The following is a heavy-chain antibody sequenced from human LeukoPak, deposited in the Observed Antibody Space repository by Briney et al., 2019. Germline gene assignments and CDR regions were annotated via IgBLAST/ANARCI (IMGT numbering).Heavy chain of an antibody. Sequence: PSETLSLTCTVSGGSISTYYWNWIRQPPGKGLEWIGFVSYSGSTNYNPSLKSRVTISVDTSKNQFSLKLSSVTAADTAVYYCARSSSGWYNTPFDYWGQGTLVTVSS. D-gene: IGHD6-19*01. CDR2: VSYSGST. V-gene: IGHV4-59*08. CDR3: ARSSSGWYNTPFDY. CDR1: GGSISTYY. J-gene: IGHJ4*02.